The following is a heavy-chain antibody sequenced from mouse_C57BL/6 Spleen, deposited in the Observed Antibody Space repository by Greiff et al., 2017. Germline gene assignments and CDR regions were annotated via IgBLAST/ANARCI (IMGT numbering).Heavy chain of an antibody. D-gene: IGHD1-1*01. V-gene: IGHV1-55*01. CDR3: ARIPHYYCSSLYAMDY. Sequence: QVQLQQPGAELVKPGASVQMSCKASGYTFTSYWITWVKQRPGQGLEWIGDIYPGSGSTNYNEEFKSKATLTVDTSSSTAYMQLSSLTSEDSAVYYCARIPHYYCSSLYAMDYWGQGTSVTVSS. CDR2: IYPGSGST. J-gene: IGHJ4*01. CDR1: GYTFTSYW.